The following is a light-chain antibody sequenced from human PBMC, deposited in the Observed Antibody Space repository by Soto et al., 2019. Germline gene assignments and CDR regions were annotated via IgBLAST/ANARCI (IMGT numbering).Light chain of an antibody. CDR3: QQLHGYPIT. CDR2: AAS. J-gene: IGKJ5*01. Sequence: AIRMTQSPSSFSASTGDRVTITCRASQGIDTSLAWYQQKPGKAPKLLIYAASNFQSGVPSRFSGSGSGTHFTLTISSLQPEDFATYYCQQLHGYPITFGQGTRLEIK. CDR1: QGIDTS. V-gene: IGKV1-8*01.